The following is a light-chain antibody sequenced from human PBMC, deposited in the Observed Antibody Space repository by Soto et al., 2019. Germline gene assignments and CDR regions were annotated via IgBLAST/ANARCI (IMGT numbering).Light chain of an antibody. CDR2: AAS. CDR3: QQSLTTPLT. Sequence: DIQMTQSPSSLSASVGDRVTITRRASQSISIYLNWYQQKPGKAPKLLIYAASSLQSGVPSRFGGSGSGTDFTLTISSLQREDLATYYCQQSLTTPLTFGGGTKVEIK. J-gene: IGKJ4*01. CDR1: QSISIY. V-gene: IGKV1-39*01.